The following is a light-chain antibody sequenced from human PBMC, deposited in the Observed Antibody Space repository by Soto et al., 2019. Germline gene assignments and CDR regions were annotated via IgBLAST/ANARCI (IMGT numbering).Light chain of an antibody. CDR1: SSDVDDYKY. J-gene: IGLJ3*02. Sequence: QSAPTQPASVSGSPGQSITISCTGRSSDVDDYKYVSWYQQHPGKAPKLMIYEVTNRPSGVSNRFSGSKSGNTASLTISGLQTEDEADYYCSSFTRSSTWVFGGGTKLTVL. CDR3: SSFTRSSTWV. V-gene: IGLV2-14*01. CDR2: EVT.